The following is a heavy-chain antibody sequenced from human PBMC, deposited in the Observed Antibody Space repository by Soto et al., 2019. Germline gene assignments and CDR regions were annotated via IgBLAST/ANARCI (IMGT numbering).Heavy chain of an antibody. V-gene: IGHV1-8*01. D-gene: IGHD4-17*01. J-gene: IGHJ6*02. Sequence: ASVKVSCKASGYTFTSYDINWVRQATGQGLEWMGWMNPNSGNTGYAQKFQGRVTMTRNTSISTAYMELSSLRSEDTAVYYCARKGLDTTASPGWNYYYGMDVWGQGTTVTVSS. CDR1: GYTFTSYD. CDR2: MNPNSGNT. CDR3: ARKGLDTTASPGWNYYYGMDV.